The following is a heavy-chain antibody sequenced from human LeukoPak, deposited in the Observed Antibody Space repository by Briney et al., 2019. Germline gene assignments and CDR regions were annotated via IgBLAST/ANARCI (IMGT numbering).Heavy chain of an antibody. D-gene: IGHD2-15*01. V-gene: IGHV4-4*07. Sequence: PSETLSLTCTVSGGSINIYYWSWIRQPAGKGLEWIGRIYTSGSTNYNPSLKTRVTMSVDTSKNQFSLKLSSVTAADTAVYYCARDNSGYCSGGSCFFGLPDYWGQGTLVTVSS. J-gene: IGHJ4*02. CDR3: ARDNSGYCSGGSCFFGLPDY. CDR1: GGSINIYY. CDR2: IYTSGST.